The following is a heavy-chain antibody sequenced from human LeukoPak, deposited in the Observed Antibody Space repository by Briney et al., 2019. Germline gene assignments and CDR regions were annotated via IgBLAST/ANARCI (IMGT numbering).Heavy chain of an antibody. D-gene: IGHD1-1*01. CDR1: GFPFIDYS. Sequence: GGSLRLSCTASGFPFIDYSMNWVRQAPGKGLEWFSYIGIESGNTNYADSVKGRFTISADNAKKSLYLQMNSLRVEDTAVYYCARDHNYAFDNWGQGTLVSVSS. V-gene: IGHV3-48*04. CDR2: IGIESGNT. J-gene: IGHJ4*02. CDR3: ARDHNYAFDN.